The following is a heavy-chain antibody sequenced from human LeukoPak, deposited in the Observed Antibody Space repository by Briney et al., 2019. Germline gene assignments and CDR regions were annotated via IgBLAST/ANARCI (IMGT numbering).Heavy chain of an antibody. CDR3: AGGTGDAFDI. J-gene: IGHJ3*02. V-gene: IGHV4-59*01. CDR2: IYYSGST. Sequence: KPSETLSLTCTVSGGSISSYYWSWIRQPPGRGLEWIGYIYYSGSTNYNPSLKSRVTISVDTSKNKFSLKLSSVTAADTAVYFCAGGTGDAFDIWGQGTMVTVSS. CDR1: GGSISSYY.